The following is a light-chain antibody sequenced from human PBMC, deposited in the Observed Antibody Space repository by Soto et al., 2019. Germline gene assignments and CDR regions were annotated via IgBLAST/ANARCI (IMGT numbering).Light chain of an antibody. CDR3: ISYAGTNDAV. CDR2: EVS. Sequence: QSAPTQPPSASGSPGQSVTISCTGTSRDIGAYIYVSWYQQHPGKAPKLMISEVSRRPSGVTESFCGSKSGKTASLTAVGPQPDDESHFYCISYAGTNDAVFRTGT. CDR1: SRDIGAYIY. J-gene: IGLJ1*01. V-gene: IGLV2-8*01.